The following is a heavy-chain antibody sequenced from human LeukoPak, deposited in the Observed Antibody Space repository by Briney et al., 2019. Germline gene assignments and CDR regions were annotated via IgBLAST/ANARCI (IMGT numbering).Heavy chain of an antibody. CDR3: ARDTSDSWYDIFGDY. CDR1: GYSFIGYG. V-gene: IGHV1-18*01. J-gene: IGHJ4*02. D-gene: IGHD6-13*01. CDR2: ISGNTGNT. Sequence: GASVNVSCKASGYSFIGYGISWVRQAPGQGLEWMGWISGNTGNTDYSEKFQGRVTMTKDTSTSIAYLELRGLRSDDTAMYYCARDTSDSWYDIFGDYWGQGTLVTVSS.